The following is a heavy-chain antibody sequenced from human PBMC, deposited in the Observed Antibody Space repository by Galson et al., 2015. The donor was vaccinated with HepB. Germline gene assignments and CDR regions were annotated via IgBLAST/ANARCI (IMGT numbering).Heavy chain of an antibody. CDR3: ARAGLSRGLDY. CDR1: GFTFSSFT. CDR2: ISSSSNTI. V-gene: IGHV3-48*02. Sequence: SLRLSCAASGFTFSSFTMNWVRQAPGKGLEWVSDISSSSNTIYYADSVKGRFTISRDNAKNLLYLQMDSLRDEDTAVYYCARAGLSRGLDYWGQGTLVTVSS. D-gene: IGHD2/OR15-2a*01. J-gene: IGHJ4*02.